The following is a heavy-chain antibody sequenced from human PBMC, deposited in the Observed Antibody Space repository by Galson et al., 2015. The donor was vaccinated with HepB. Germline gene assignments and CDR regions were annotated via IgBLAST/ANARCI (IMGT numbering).Heavy chain of an antibody. CDR3: ARALGFGELFWFDP. V-gene: IGHV1-2*02. J-gene: IGHJ5*02. CDR1: GSTFTDYY. Sequence: SVTVSCKASGSTFTDYYMHWVRQAPGQGLEWMGWLNPYSGGTKYAQRFQGRVTMTRDTSISTVYMDLSGLTSDGTAVYYCARALGFGELFWFDPWGQGALVTVSS. D-gene: IGHD3-10*01. CDR2: LNPYSGGT.